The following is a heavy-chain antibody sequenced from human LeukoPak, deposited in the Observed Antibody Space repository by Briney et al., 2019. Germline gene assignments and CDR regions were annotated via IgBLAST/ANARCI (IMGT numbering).Heavy chain of an antibody. CDR3: VLGGAYSPFDY. CDR1: GYTFTSYG. V-gene: IGHV1-18*01. J-gene: IGHJ4*02. D-gene: IGHD2-21*01. CDR2: ISAYNGNT. Sequence: AGSVKVSCKASGYTFTSYGISWVRQAPGQGLEWMGWISAYNGNTNYAQKLQGRVTMTTDTSTSTAYMELRSLRSDDTAVYYYVLGGAYSPFDYWGQGTLVTVSS.